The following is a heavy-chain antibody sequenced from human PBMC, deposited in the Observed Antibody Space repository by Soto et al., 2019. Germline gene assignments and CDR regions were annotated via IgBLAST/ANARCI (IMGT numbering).Heavy chain of an antibody. Sequence: EVRLLESGGGLVQPGGSLRLSCAASGFTFSSYAMSWVRQAPGKGLEWVSAISGSGGSTYYADSVKGRFTISRDNSKNTLYLQMNSLRAEDTAVYYCAKRGGRYCSSTSCPRLYYFDYWGQGTLVTVSS. V-gene: IGHV3-23*01. D-gene: IGHD2-2*01. J-gene: IGHJ4*02. CDR1: GFTFSSYA. CDR2: ISGSGGST. CDR3: AKRGGRYCSSTSCPRLYYFDY.